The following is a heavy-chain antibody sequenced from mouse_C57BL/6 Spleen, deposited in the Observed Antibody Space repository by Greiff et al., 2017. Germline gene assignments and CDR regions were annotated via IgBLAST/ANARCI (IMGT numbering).Heavy chain of an antibody. CDR2: IDPETGGT. Sequence: VQLHQSGAELVRPGASVTLSCKASGYTFTDYEMHWVKQTPVHGLEWIGAIDPETGGTAYNQKFKGKAILTADKSSSTAYMELRSLTSEDSAVYYCHYYGSSYGYFDVWGTGTTVTVSS. CDR3: HYYGSSYGYFDV. J-gene: IGHJ1*03. CDR1: GYTFTDYE. V-gene: IGHV1-15*01. D-gene: IGHD1-1*01.